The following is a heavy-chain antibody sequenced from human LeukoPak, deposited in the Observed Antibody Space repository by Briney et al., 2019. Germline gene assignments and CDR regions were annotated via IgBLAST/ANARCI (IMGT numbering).Heavy chain of an antibody. CDR3: ARETPTALTFDY. V-gene: IGHV4-61*02. J-gene: IGHJ4*02. Sequence: SQTLSLTCTVSGGSISSGSYYWSWIRQPAGKGLEWIGRIYTSGSTNYNPSLKSRVTISVDTSKNQFSLKLSSVTAADTAVYYCARETPTALTFDYWGQGTLVTVSS. D-gene: IGHD3-10*01. CDR1: GGSISSGSYY. CDR2: IYTSGST.